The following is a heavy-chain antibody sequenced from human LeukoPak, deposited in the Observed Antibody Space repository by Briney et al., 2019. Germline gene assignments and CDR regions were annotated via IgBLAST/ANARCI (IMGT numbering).Heavy chain of an antibody. CDR3: AKGPGVNFHQWLADY. CDR1: GYTFTSYG. V-gene: IGHV1-18*01. CDR2: ISAYNGNT. J-gene: IGHJ4*02. Sequence: ASVKVSCKASGYTFTSYGISWVRQAPGQGLEWMGWISAYNGNTNYAQKLQGRVTMTTDTSTSTAYMELRSLRSDDTAVYYCAKGPGVNFHQWLADYWGQGTLVTVSS. D-gene: IGHD6-19*01.